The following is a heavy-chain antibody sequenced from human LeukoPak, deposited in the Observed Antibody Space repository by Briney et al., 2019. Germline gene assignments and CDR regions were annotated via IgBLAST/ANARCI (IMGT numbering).Heavy chain of an antibody. J-gene: IGHJ4*02. Sequence: PGGSLRLSCAASGFTFSSYWMYWVRQAPGKGLVWVSRINSDGSTTNYADSVKGRFTISGDNAKNTLYLQMNSLRVEDTALYYCARESWTRWGQGTLVTVSS. V-gene: IGHV3-74*01. D-gene: IGHD3-16*02. CDR1: GFTFSSYW. CDR2: INSDGSTT. CDR3: ARESWTR.